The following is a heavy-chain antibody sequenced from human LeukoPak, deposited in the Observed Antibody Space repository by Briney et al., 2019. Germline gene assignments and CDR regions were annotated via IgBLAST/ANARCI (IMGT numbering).Heavy chain of an antibody. V-gene: IGHV4-34*01. CDR3: ARGFRYYMDV. CDR1: GGSFSGYY. CDR2: INHSGST. J-gene: IGHJ6*03. Sequence: SETLSLTCAVYGGSFSGYYWSWIRQPPGKGLEWIGEINHSGSTNYNPSLKSRVTISVDTSKNQFSLKLSSVTAADTAVYYCARGFRYYMDVWGKGTTVTVSS.